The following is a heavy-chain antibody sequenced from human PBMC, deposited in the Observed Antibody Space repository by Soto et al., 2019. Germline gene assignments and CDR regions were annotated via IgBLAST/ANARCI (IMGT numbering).Heavy chain of an antibody. CDR2: IYYSGST. V-gene: IGHV4-39*01. J-gene: IGHJ5*02. Sequence: SETLSLTCTVSGGSISSSSYYWGWIRQPPGKGLEWIGSIYYSGSTYYNPSLKSRVTISVDTSKNQFSLKLSSVTAADTAVYYCARQSITIFFAGGNWFDPWGQGTLVTVS. CDR3: ARQSITIFFAGGNWFDP. D-gene: IGHD3-9*01. CDR1: GGSISSSSYY.